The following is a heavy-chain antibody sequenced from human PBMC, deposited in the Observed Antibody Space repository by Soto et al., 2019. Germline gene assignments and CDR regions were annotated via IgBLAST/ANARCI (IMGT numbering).Heavy chain of an antibody. CDR1: GFTFSDYY. CDR3: ARDQRYCSGGSCYRDYYYGMDV. D-gene: IGHD2-15*01. V-gene: IGHV3-11*05. Sequence: QVQLVESGGGLVKPGGSLRLSCAASGFTFSDYYMSWIRQAPGKGLEWVSYISSSSSYTNYADSVKGRFTISRDNAKNSLYLQINSLRAEDTAVYYCARDQRYCSGGSCYRDYYYGMDVWGQGTTVTVSS. CDR2: ISSSSSYT. J-gene: IGHJ6*02.